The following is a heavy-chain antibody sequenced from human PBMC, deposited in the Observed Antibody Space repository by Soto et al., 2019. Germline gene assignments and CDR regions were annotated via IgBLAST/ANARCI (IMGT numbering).Heavy chain of an antibody. J-gene: IGHJ4*02. CDR2: MYSTGKT. D-gene: IGHD1-26*01. Sequence: QVQLQESGPGLVKPSQTLSLTCTVSGTTISSGDHYWSWIRQAPGKGLEWIGDMYSTGKTYYNTSLQSRVTLSVDTSKNQFSLKMTSVTAEDTAMYFCARVYGRGAYVAFWGRGTLVSVSS. V-gene: IGHV4-30-4*01. CDR1: GTTISSGDHY. CDR3: ARVYGRGAYVAF.